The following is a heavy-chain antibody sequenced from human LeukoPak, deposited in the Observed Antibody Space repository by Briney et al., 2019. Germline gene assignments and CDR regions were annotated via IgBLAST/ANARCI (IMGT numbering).Heavy chain of an antibody. V-gene: IGHV3-66*01. D-gene: IGHD6-19*01. J-gene: IGHJ4*02. CDR3: ASIAVTGGYFDY. Sequence: GGSLRLSCAASGFTFSSYAMTWVRQAPGKGLEWVSVIYSGSTTYHPDSVKGRFTISRDNSKNTLYLQMNSLRAEDTAVYYCASIAVTGGYFDYWGQRTLVAVSS. CDR1: GFTFSSYA. CDR2: IYSGSTT.